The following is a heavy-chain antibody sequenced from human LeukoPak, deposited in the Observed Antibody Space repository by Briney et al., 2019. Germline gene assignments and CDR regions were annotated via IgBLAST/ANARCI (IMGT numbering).Heavy chain of an antibody. J-gene: IGHJ4*02. CDR3: ARSSGYYIPDY. D-gene: IGHD6-19*01. CDR2: IHSDGSAT. Sequence: GGSLRLSCAASGFTFSNYWMHWVRQAPGKGLMWVSRIHSDGSATNYADSVKGRFTISRDNAQNTLYLQMNSLSADDTAVYYCARSSGYYIPDYWGQGTLVTVSS. CDR1: GFTFSNYW. V-gene: IGHV3-74*01.